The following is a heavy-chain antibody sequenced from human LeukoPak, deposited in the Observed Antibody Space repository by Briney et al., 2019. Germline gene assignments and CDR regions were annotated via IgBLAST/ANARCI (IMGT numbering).Heavy chain of an antibody. Sequence: PSETLSLTCAVSGYSISSGYYWGWIRQPPGKGLEWIGSIYHSGSTYYNPSLKSRVTISVDTSKNQFSLKLSSVTAADTAVYYCARSLGTIYRGDYWGQGTLVIVSS. CDR1: GYSISSGYY. V-gene: IGHV4-38-2*01. J-gene: IGHJ4*02. D-gene: IGHD7-27*01. CDR3: ARSLGTIYRGDY. CDR2: IYHSGST.